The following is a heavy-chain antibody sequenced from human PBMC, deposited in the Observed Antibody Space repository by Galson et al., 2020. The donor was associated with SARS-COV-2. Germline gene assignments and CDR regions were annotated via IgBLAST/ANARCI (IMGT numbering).Heavy chain of an antibody. J-gene: IGHJ4*02. CDR2: IDWNGATT. CDR3: ARAQKGNGWLLDI. CDR1: GFNFDECG. D-gene: IGHD6-19*01. Sequence: GGSLRLSCAATGFNFDECGMTWVRQAPGNGLEWVSGIDWNGATTKYAVSVKGRFIISRDNDNNSLYLQMNSLRAEDTALYYCARAQKGNGWLLDIWGQGTLVTVSS. V-gene: IGHV3-20*04.